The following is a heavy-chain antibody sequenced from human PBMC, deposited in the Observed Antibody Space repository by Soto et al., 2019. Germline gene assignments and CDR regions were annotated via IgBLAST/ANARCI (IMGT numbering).Heavy chain of an antibody. J-gene: IGHJ6*02. CDR2: ISPYNDYT. CDR1: GYTFIRYG. Sequence: QVQLAQSANEVKKPGASVRVSCKAAGYTFIRYGIAWVRQAPGQGLEWMGWISPYNDYTVYAQKFQGRVSMTADTSTRTVYMNRRGLKSDDTAVYYCARGGYYDNSWGXLSHYGLDVWGQGTSVSVSS. V-gene: IGHV1-18*01. CDR3: ARGGYYDNSWGXLSHYGLDV. D-gene: IGHD3-16*01.